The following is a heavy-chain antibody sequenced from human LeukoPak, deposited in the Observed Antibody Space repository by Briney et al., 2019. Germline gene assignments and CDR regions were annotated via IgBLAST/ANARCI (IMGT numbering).Heavy chain of an antibody. CDR3: AKDQGGSYVRSAFDI. J-gene: IGHJ3*02. CDR2: ISGSGGST. Sequence: PGGTLRLSCAASGFTFSSYAMSWVRQAPGKGLEWVSAISGSGGSTYYADSVKGRFTISRDNSKNTLYLQMNSLRAEDTAVYYCAKDQGGSYVRSAFDIWGQGTMVTVSS. D-gene: IGHD1-26*01. CDR1: GFTFSSYA. V-gene: IGHV3-23*01.